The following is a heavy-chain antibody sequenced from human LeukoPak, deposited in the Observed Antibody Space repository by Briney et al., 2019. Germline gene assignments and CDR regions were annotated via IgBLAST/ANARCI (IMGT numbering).Heavy chain of an antibody. CDR1: GGTFSSYA. V-gene: IGHV1-69*13. D-gene: IGHD3-3*01. J-gene: IGHJ4*02. Sequence: SVNVSCKASGGTFSSYAISWVRQAPGQGLEWMGGIIPIFGTANYAQKFQGRVTITADESTSTAYMELSSLRSEDTAVYYCARGAIFGVVTIYFDYWGQGTLVTVSS. CDR3: ARGAIFGVVTIYFDY. CDR2: IIPIFGTA.